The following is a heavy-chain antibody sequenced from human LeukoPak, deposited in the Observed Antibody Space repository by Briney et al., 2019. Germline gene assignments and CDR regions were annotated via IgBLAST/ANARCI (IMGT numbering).Heavy chain of an antibody. CDR1: GFTFSSYA. J-gene: IGHJ6*03. D-gene: IGHD1-14*01. V-gene: IGHV3-23*01. CDR2: ISGSGGST. CDR3: AKGSPGGGINLRYYYYYMDV. Sequence: GGSLRLSCAASGFTFSSYAMSWVRQAPGKGLEWVSAISGSGGSTYYADSVKGRFTISRDNSKNTLYLQMNSLRAEDTAVYYCAKGSPGGGINLRYYYYYMDVWGKGTTVTVSS.